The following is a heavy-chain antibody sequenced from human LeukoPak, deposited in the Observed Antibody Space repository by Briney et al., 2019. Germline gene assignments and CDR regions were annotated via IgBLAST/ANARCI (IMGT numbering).Heavy chain of an antibody. Sequence: PSETLSLTCAVYGGSFSGYYWSWIRQPPGKGLEWIGYTYYSGSTNYNPSLKSRVTISVDTSKNQFSLKLSSVTAADTAVYYCARLEGYDSSGYYYSYFDYWGQGTLVTVSS. CDR1: GGSFSGYY. J-gene: IGHJ4*02. D-gene: IGHD3-22*01. CDR2: TYYSGST. V-gene: IGHV4-59*01. CDR3: ARLEGYDSSGYYYSYFDY.